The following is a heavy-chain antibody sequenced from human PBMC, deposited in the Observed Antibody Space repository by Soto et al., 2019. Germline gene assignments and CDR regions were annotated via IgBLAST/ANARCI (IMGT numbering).Heavy chain of an antibody. CDR3: ARHSITIFGVVMSWWFDP. CDR1: GGSISSYY. D-gene: IGHD3-3*01. J-gene: IGHJ5*02. Sequence: SETLSLTCTVSGGSISSYYWSWIRQPPGKGLEWIGYIYYSGSTNYNPSLKSRVTISVDTSKNQFSLKLSSVTAADTAVYYCARHSITIFGVVMSWWFDPWGQGTLVTVSS. V-gene: IGHV4-59*08. CDR2: IYYSGST.